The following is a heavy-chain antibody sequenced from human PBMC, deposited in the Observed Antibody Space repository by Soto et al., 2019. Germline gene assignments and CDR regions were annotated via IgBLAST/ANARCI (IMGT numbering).Heavy chain of an antibody. J-gene: IGHJ4*02. CDR1: GYSFTNYD. CDR2: ISPYNGDT. CDR3: ARYCSSTSCDHYFDY. D-gene: IGHD2-2*01. V-gene: IGHV1-18*01. Sequence: ASVKVSCKASGYSFTNYDISWVRQAPGQGLEWMGWISPYNGDTNYAQKLQGRVTMTTDTPTSTAYMELRSLRSDDTAVYYCARYCSSTSCDHYFDYWGQGTLVTVS.